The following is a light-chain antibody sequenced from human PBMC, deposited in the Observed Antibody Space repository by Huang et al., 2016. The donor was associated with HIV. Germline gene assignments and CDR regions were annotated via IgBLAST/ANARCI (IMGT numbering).Light chain of an antibody. J-gene: IGKJ2*01. CDR1: QSIRSN. Sequence: EIVLTQSPATLSVSPGERVTLSCRASQSIRSNLAWFQQKPGQAPRLLIYDGSTRANGVPARFSGRASGTAFTLTISSLQSEDLAVYFCHQYNKWHSFGQGTKLDI. CDR3: HQYNKWHS. CDR2: DGS. V-gene: IGKV3-15*01.